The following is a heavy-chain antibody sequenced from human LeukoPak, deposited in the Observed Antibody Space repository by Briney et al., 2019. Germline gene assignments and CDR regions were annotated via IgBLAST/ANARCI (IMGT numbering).Heavy chain of an antibody. V-gene: IGHV3-7*01. CDR1: GFTFSTYW. D-gene: IGHD3-3*01. Sequence: GGSLKLSCVGSGFTFSTYWMTWVRQAPGKGLEWVANIKEDGSDKQYVDSVKGRFTISRDNAENSLHLQMNSLRAEDTAVYYCVRESAFWSGQGIGRPLDVWGKGTTVTVSS. J-gene: IGHJ6*04. CDR2: IKEDGSDK. CDR3: VRESAFWSGQGIGRPLDV.